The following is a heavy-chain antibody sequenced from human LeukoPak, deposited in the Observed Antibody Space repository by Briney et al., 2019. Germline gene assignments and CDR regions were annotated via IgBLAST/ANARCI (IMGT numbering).Heavy chain of an antibody. V-gene: IGHV4-34*01. J-gene: IGHJ4*02. D-gene: IGHD3/OR15-3a*01. CDR2: INHSGST. CDR1: GFAVSSNY. Sequence: GSLRLSCAASGFAVSSNYMNWIRQPPGKGLEWIGEINHSGSTNYNPSLKSRVTISVDTSKNQFSLKLSSVTAADTAVYYCARSQVWRGPPLDYWGQGTLVTVSS. CDR3: ARSQVWRGPPLDY.